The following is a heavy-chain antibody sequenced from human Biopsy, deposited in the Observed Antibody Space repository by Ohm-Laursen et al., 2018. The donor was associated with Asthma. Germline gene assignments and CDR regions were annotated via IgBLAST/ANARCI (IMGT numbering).Heavy chain of an antibody. J-gene: IGHJ6*02. Sequence: LRLSCTAPGFTFSSYAMSWVRQSPGKGLEWIGETNERGVTNNNPSLKSRVIISIDTYWNRVSLKLTSVTAADTAVYYCARGPELDVWGQGTTVTVSS. V-gene: IGHV4-34*01. CDR3: ARGPELDV. CDR2: TNERGVT. CDR1: GFTFSSYA.